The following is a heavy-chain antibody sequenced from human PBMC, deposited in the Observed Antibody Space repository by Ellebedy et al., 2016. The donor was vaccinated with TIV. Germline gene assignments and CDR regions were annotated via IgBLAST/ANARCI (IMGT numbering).Heavy chain of an antibody. V-gene: IGHV1-69*13. CDR2: IIPIFGTA. CDR1: GGTFSSYA. Sequence: SVKVSCXASGGTFSSYAISWVRQAPGQGLEWMGGIIPIFGTANYAQKFQGRVTITADESTSTAYMELSSLRSEDTAVYYCASNDYGDYQYYYGVDVWGQGTTVTVSS. J-gene: IGHJ6*02. CDR3: ASNDYGDYQYYYGVDV. D-gene: IGHD4-17*01.